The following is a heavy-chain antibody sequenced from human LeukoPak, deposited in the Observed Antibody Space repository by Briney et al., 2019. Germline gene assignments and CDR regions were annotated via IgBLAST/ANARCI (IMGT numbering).Heavy chain of an antibody. J-gene: IGHJ4*02. V-gene: IGHV3-66*04. Sequence: QPGRSLRLSCAASGFTFSSYAMHWVRQAPGKGLEWVSVIYSGGSTYYADSVKGRFTISRDNSKNTLYLQMNSLRAEDTAVYYCAGPADYDFWSGFLYWGQGTLVTVSS. CDR3: AGPADYDFWSGFLY. D-gene: IGHD3-3*01. CDR2: IYSGGST. CDR1: GFTFSSYA.